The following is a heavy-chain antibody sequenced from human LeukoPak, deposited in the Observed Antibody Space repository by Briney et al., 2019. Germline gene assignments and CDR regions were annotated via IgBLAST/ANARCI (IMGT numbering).Heavy chain of an antibody. CDR2: ISGYDGKT. CDR3: ARDRAFGRRLLPSTASVN. V-gene: IGHV1-18*01. D-gene: IGHD3-22*01. Sequence: ASVKVSCKASGYTFSLYGISWVRQAPGQGLEWIGWISGYDGKTEYAQKVQDRVTMTADTYTNTVYLDLRSLRPDDTAMYYCARDRAFGRRLLPSTASVNWGQGTLVTVSS. CDR1: GYTFSLYG. J-gene: IGHJ4*02.